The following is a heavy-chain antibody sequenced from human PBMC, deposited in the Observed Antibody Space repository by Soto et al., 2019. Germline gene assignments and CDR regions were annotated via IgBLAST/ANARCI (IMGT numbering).Heavy chain of an antibody. CDR1: GGSISGYY. Sequence: QVQLQESGPGLVKPSETLSLTCTVSGGSISGYYWSWIRQPPGERLQWIADIYYSGGAKYNPSLKCRVTISVDTSRNQFSLRLSSVTAADTALYYCARHLGKWGWDYWGQGILVTVSS. D-gene: IGHD7-27*01. CDR3: ARHLGKWGWDY. CDR2: IYYSGGA. V-gene: IGHV4-59*08. J-gene: IGHJ4*02.